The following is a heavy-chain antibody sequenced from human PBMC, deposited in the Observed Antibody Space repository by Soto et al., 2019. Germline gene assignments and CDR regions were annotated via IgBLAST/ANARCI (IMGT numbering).Heavy chain of an antibody. J-gene: IGHJ4*02. V-gene: IGHV1-2*04. CDR3: VIQRSGVVY. Sequence: QVHLVQSGAEVKKPGASVRVSCKASGYSFTGNSMHWVRQAPGQGLEWMGCINPNNGGTNYAQRFRGWVTMTRDTSVSTAYMDLNRLQSDETAVDYCVIQRSGVVYWVQGPLVTVSA. CDR2: INPNNGGT. CDR1: GYSFTGNS. D-gene: IGHD2-15*01.